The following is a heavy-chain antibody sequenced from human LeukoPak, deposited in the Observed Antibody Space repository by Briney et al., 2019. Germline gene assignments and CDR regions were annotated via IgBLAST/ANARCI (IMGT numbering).Heavy chain of an antibody. CDR2: ISAYNGNT. J-gene: IGHJ3*02. CDR1: GYTFTSYY. Sequence: ASVKVSCKASGYTFTSYYMHWVRQAPGQGLEWMGWISAYNGNTNYAQKLQGRVTMTTDTSTGTAYMELRSLRSDDTAVYYCARDFGDHAPRDAFDIWGQGTMVTVSS. V-gene: IGHV1-18*04. CDR3: ARDFGDHAPRDAFDI. D-gene: IGHD4-17*01.